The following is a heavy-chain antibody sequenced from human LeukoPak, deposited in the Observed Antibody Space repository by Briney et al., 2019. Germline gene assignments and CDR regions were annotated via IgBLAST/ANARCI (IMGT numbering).Heavy chain of an antibody. Sequence: SETLSLTCTASGGSISSYYWSWIRQPAGKGLEWIGRIYTSGSTNYNPSLKSRVTMSVDTSKNQFSLKLSSVTAADTAVYYCARDRNSLYYYYGMDVWGQGTTVTVSS. CDR1: GGSISSYY. D-gene: IGHD1-7*01. CDR3: ARDRNSLYYYYGMDV. V-gene: IGHV4-4*07. J-gene: IGHJ6*02. CDR2: IYTSGST.